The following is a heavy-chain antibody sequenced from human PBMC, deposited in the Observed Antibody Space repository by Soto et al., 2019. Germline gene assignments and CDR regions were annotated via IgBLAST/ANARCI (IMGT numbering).Heavy chain of an antibody. D-gene: IGHD3-10*01. CDR3: ARDQDGSGSYYFNWFDP. V-gene: IGHV1-46*01. CDR1: GYTFSRYC. CDR2: INPSGGST. J-gene: IGHJ5*02. Sequence: WASVKVSCKASGYTFSRYCLHWVRQAPGQGLEWMGIINPSGGSTSYAQKFQGRVTLTRDTSTSTAYMELSSLKSEDTAVYYCARDQDGSGSYYFNWFDPWGQGTLVTVS.